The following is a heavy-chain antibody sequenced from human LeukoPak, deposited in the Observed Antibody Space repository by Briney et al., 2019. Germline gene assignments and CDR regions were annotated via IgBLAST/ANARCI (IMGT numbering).Heavy chain of an antibody. CDR1: GGSISSYY. V-gene: IGHV4-4*07. CDR2: IYTSGST. J-gene: IGHJ6*02. D-gene: IGHD6-13*01. Sequence: SETLSLTCTVSGGSISSYYWSWIRQPAGKGLEWTGRIYTSGSTNYNPSLKSRVTMSVDTSKNQFSLKLSSVTAADTAVYYCARDLSGSSSSWYNGMDVWGQGTTVTVSS. CDR3: ARDLSGSSSSWYNGMDV.